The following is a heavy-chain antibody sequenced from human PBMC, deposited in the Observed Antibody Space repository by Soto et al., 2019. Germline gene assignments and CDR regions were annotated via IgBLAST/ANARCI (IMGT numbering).Heavy chain of an antibody. D-gene: IGHD4-4*01. Sequence: SETLSLTCAVYGRSFSGYYWSWIRQPPGKGLEWIGEIYHSGSTNYNPSHKSRVTISVDKSKNPFSLKLSSVTTADTAVYYQARDYSNYYFDYWGQGTLVTVSS. J-gene: IGHJ4*02. CDR2: IYHSGST. CDR3: ARDYSNYYFDY. V-gene: IGHV4-34*01. CDR1: GRSFSGYY.